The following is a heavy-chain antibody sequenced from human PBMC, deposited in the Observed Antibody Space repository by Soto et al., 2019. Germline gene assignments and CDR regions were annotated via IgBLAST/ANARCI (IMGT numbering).Heavy chain of an antibody. V-gene: IGHV3-33*01. D-gene: IGHD3-10*01. CDR2: IWYDGSNK. Sequence: GGSLRLSCAASGFTFSSYGMHWVRQAPGKGLEWVAVIWYDGSNKYYADSVKGRFTISRDNSKNTLYLQMNSLRAEDTAVYYCARDAPYYYGSGSRSIYYYYYYGMDVWGQGTTVTVSS. CDR3: ARDAPYYYGSGSRSIYYYYYYGMDV. CDR1: GFTFSSYG. J-gene: IGHJ6*02.